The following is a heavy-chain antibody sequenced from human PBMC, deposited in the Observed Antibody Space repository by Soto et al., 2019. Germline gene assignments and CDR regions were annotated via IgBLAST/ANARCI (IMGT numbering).Heavy chain of an antibody. Sequence: GASLRLSSVAAGITLEDRLMNWVGQGPGKRLEWVGHIKSKTDGGTTDYSAPVKGRFTISRDDSKNTLYLQMNSLKSEDTAVYYCTTDIWVSRALDYWGRGTLVTVYS. J-gene: IGHJ4*02. V-gene: IGHV3-15*07. CDR1: GITLEDRL. D-gene: IGHD3-10*01. CDR3: TTDIWVSRALDY. CDR2: IKSKTDGGTT.